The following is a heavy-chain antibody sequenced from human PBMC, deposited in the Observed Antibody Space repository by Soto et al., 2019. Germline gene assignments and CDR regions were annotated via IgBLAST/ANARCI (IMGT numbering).Heavy chain of an antibody. CDR2: IIPVFGTG. Sequence: QVQLVQSGAEVKKAGSSVKVSCKVSGGTFSSYFINWVRQAPGQGLEWVGGIIPVFGTGSYAEKFQGRVPIPAGESTTTANMGPIRPRSDDPAVYYCARESPSAAPVYYYSGRDAWGKGTTVTVPS. J-gene: IGHJ6*04. V-gene: IGHV1-69*01. CDR3: ARESPSAAPVYYYSGRDA. CDR1: GGTFSSYF. D-gene: IGHD6-13*01.